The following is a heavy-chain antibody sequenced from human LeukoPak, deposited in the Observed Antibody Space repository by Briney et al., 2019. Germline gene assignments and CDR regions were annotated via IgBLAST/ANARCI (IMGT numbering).Heavy chain of an antibody. CDR1: GGSMSSYY. CDR3: ARVLTDILTGHHDAFDI. J-gene: IGHJ3*02. V-gene: IGHV4-59*01. Sequence: SETLSLTCTVSGGSMSSYYWSWIRQLPGKKLEWIGYVFYIGSTYYNPSLKSRVTISVDTSKNQFSLKLSSVTAADTAVYYCARVLTDILTGHHDAFDIWGQGTMVTVSS. D-gene: IGHD3-9*01. CDR2: VFYIGST.